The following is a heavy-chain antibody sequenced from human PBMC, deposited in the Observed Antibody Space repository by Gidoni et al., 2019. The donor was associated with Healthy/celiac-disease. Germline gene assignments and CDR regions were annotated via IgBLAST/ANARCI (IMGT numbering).Heavy chain of an antibody. J-gene: IGHJ4*02. Sequence: QVQLQQWGAGLLKPSETLSLTCAVYGGSFSGYYWSWIRQPPGKGLEWIGEINHSGSTNYNPSLKSRVTISVDTSKNQFSLKLSSVTAADTAVYYCARPVAGGSLAYWGQGTLVTVSS. CDR1: GGSFSGYY. CDR2: INHSGST. D-gene: IGHD6-19*01. V-gene: IGHV4-34*01. CDR3: ARPVAGGSLAY.